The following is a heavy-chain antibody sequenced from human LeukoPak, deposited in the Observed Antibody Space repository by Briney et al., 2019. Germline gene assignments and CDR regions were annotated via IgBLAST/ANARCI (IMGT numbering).Heavy chain of an antibody. Sequence: ASVKVSCKASGYTFTSYGISWVRQAPGQGLEWMGWISAYNGNTNYAQKLQGGVTMTTDTSTSTAYMELRSLRSDDTAVYYCARNPRRTSYFELYWFDPWGQGTLVTVSS. V-gene: IGHV1-18*01. CDR3: ARNPRRTSYFELYWFDP. CDR1: GYTFTSYG. D-gene: IGHD3-9*01. CDR2: ISAYNGNT. J-gene: IGHJ5*02.